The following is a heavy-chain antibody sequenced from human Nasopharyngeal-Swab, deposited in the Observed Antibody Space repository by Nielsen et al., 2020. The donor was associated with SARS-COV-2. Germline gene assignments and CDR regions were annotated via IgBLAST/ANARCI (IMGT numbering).Heavy chain of an antibody. J-gene: IGHJ6*02. CDR2: IKQDGSEK. CDR1: GFTFRDYW. D-gene: IGHD3-10*01. CDR3: ARVGGRTSPMDV. V-gene: IGHV3-7*01. Sequence: GGSLRLSCVASGFTFRDYWMSWVRQAPAKGLEWVASIKQDGSEKNYVDSVKGRFTISRDNAKNSLFLQMDSLRTEDTAFYYCARVGGRTSPMDVWGQGTTVTVSS.